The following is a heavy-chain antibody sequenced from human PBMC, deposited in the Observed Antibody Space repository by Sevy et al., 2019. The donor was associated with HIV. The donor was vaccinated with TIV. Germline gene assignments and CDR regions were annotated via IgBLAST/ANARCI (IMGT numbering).Heavy chain of an antibody. V-gene: IGHV3-23*01. CDR1: GFTFNKYS. CDR2: LSFGCGQI. J-gene: IGHJ4*02. CDR3: AREGCTRPHDF. D-gene: IGHD2-8*01. Sequence: GGSLRLSCVASGFTFNKYSMSWVRQAPGKGLERVSTLSFGCGQINYADSVKGRFTISRYDSKNTLYLQMNCLRAEDTAVYYCAREGCTRPHDFWGQGTLVTVSS.